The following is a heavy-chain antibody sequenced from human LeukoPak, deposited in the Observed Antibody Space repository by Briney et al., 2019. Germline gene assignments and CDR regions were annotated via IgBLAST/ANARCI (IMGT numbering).Heavy chain of an antibody. J-gene: IGHJ5*02. CDR2: IYPGDSDT. D-gene: IGHD5-24*01. Sequence: GESLKISCKGSGYSFTSYWIGWVRQMPGKGLEWMGIIYPGDSDTRYSPSFQGQVTISADKSISTAYLQWSSLKASDTAMYYCARLGWLQSEHNWFDPWGQGTLVTVSS. V-gene: IGHV5-51*01. CDR3: ARLGWLQSEHNWFDP. CDR1: GYSFTSYW.